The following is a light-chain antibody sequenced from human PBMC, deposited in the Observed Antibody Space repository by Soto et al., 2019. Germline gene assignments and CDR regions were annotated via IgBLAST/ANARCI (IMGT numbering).Light chain of an antibody. V-gene: IGKV3-11*01. Sequence: EIVLTQSPAVVSLSPEERATLSCRATESVSSYLVWYQQKPGQAPRLLFYDASNRATGIPARFSGSGSGTDFTLTITSLEPEDFAVYYCQQRSNWPLTFGGGAKVDI. CDR2: DAS. CDR1: ESVSSY. J-gene: IGKJ4*01. CDR3: QQRSNWPLT.